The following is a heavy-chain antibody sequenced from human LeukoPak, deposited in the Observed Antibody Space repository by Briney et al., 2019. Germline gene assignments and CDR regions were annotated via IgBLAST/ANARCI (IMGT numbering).Heavy chain of an antibody. J-gene: IGHJ5*02. CDR2: IYYSGST. D-gene: IGHD5-24*01. CDR3: ARVREMATIPWFDP. V-gene: IGHV4-59*07. Sequence: SDTLSLTCTVSGGSISSYYWSWIRQPPGKGLEWIGYIYYSGSTNYNPSLKSRVTISVDTSKNQFSLKLSSVTAADTAVYYCARVREMATIPWFDPWGQGTLVTVSS. CDR1: GGSISSYY.